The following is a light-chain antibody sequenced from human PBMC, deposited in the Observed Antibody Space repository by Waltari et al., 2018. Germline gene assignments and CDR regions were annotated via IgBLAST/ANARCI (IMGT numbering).Light chain of an antibody. J-gene: IGLJ2*01. CDR3: SSYTTDSVVI. Sequence: QAALSQPASVSGSPGQSITISCTRTSSDVGACEYVSWYQQNPGRAPKLIIYDVTKPPSGVSSLLSGSRSGNTASLTISGLQAEDEADYYCSSYTTDSVVIFGGGTEVTVL. CDR2: DVT. CDR1: SSDVGACEY. V-gene: IGLV2-14*03.